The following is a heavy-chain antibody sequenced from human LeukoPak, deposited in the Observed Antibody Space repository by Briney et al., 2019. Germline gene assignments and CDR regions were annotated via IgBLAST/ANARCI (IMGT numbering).Heavy chain of an antibody. J-gene: IGHJ3*02. V-gene: IGHV4-59*01. CDR3: ARSRSGYSYDHAAFEI. CDR2: IDYRGST. Sequence: SETLPLTCTVSGGSISTYYWGWIRQPPGKGLEWIAYIDYRGSTTYNPSLRSRVTISVDTSRNQFSLKLRSVTAADTAVYYCARSRSGYSYDHAAFEIWGQGTMVTVSS. D-gene: IGHD5-18*01. CDR1: GGSISTYY.